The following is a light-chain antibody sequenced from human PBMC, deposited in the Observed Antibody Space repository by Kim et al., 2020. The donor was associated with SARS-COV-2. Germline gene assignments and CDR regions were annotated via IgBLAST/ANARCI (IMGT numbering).Light chain of an antibody. J-gene: IGLJ3*02. CDR1: NIGSKS. CDR2: YDS. V-gene: IGLV3-21*04. CDR3: QVWDRSSDHRV. Sequence: PGKTARITCGGNNIGSKSVHWYQRTPGQAPVLFIYYDSDRPSGIPGRFSGSNSGNTATLPISRVEAGDEADYYCQVWDRSSDHRVFGGGTQLTVL.